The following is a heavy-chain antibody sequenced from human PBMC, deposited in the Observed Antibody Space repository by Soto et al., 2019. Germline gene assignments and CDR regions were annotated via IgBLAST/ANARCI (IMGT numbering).Heavy chain of an antibody. CDR1: GGTFSSYA. Sequence: QVQLVQSGAEVKKPGSSVKVSCKASGGTFSSYAISWVRQAPGQGLEWMGGIIPIFGTANYAQKFQGRVRITADESTSTAYMELSSLRSEDTAVYYCARGEVGYCSSTSCYYGMDVWGQGTTVTVSS. D-gene: IGHD2-2*01. J-gene: IGHJ6*02. V-gene: IGHV1-69*01. CDR3: ARGEVGYCSSTSCYYGMDV. CDR2: IIPIFGTA.